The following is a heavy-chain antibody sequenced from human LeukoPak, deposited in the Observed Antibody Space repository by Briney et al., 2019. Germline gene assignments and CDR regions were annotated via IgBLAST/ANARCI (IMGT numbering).Heavy chain of an antibody. CDR3: TTGTRGY. D-gene: IGHD2-2*01. Sequence: GGSLRLSCAASGFTVSSNYMSWVRQAPGKGLEWVSAISGSGGSTYYADSVKGRFTISRDNSKNTLYLQMNSLRAEDTAVYYCTTGTRGYWGQGTLVTVSS. J-gene: IGHJ4*02. CDR2: ISGSGGST. CDR1: GFTVSSNY. V-gene: IGHV3-23*01.